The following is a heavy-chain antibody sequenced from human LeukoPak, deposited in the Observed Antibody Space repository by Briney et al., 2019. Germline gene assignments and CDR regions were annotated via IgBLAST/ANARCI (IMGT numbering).Heavy chain of an antibody. CDR3: ARSTPYISN. Sequence: SEILCLTCAVSGGSISRYYWTWIRRPSGKRLEWIGYIYYSGSTNYNPSLKSRVTISVDTSTNQFSLKLSSVTAADTAVYYCARSTPYISNWGPGTLVTVSS. J-gene: IGHJ4*02. CDR2: IYYSGST. V-gene: IGHV4-59*01. CDR1: GGSISRYY.